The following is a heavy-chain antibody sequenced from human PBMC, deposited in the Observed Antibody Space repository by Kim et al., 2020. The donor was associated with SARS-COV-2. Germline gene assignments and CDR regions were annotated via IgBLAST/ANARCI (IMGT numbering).Heavy chain of an antibody. CDR3: ARASFGSGTSYAHFDY. CDR2: IWYDGSNK. Sequence: GGSLRLSCAASGFTFSSYGMHWVRQAPGKGLEWVAVIWYDGSNKYYADSVKGRLTISSENPKYTLYLQMNILRVEDTAMYYCARASFGSGTSYAHFDYLG. J-gene: IGHJ4*01. V-gene: IGHV3-33*01. D-gene: IGHD3-10*01. CDR1: GFTFSSYG.